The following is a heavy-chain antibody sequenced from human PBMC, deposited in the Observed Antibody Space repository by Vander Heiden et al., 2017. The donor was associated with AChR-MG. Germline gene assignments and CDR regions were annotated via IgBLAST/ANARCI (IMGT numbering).Heavy chain of an antibody. Sequence: EVQLLESGGGLVQPGGSLRLSCAASGFTFSSYAMSWVRQAPGKGLEWVSAISGSGGSTYYADSVKGRFTISRDNSKNTLYLQMNSLRAEDTAVDYCANGAFIRLSGDYWGQGTLGTVSS. J-gene: IGHJ4*02. CDR1: GFTFSSYA. D-gene: IGHD3-10*01. CDR3: ANGAFIRLSGDY. V-gene: IGHV3-23*01. CDR2: ISGSGGST.